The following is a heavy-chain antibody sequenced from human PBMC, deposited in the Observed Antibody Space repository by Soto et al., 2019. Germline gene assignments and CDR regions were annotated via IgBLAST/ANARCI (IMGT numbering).Heavy chain of an antibody. CDR3: AKYPIYYYGSGSYAFDI. V-gene: IGHV3-23*01. CDR1: GFTFSSYA. Sequence: GGSLRLSCAASGFTFSSYAMSWVRQAPGKGLEWVSAISGSGGSTYYADSVKGRFTVSGDNSKNTLYLQMNSLRAEDTAVYYCAKYPIYYYGSGSYAFDIWGQGTMVTVSS. CDR2: ISGSGGST. D-gene: IGHD3-10*01. J-gene: IGHJ3*02.